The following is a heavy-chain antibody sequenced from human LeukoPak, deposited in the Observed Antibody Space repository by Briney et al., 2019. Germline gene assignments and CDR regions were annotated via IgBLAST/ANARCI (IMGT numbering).Heavy chain of an antibody. D-gene: IGHD3-9*01. J-gene: IGHJ5*02. Sequence: GASVKVACKASGYTFTGYYMHWVRQAPGQGLEWMGWINPNSGGTNYAQKFQGRVTMTRDTSISAAYMELSRLRSDDTAVYYCARVPGRNVLRYLEASSNWFDPWGQGTLVTVPS. CDR1: GYTFTGYY. CDR2: INPNSGGT. CDR3: ARVPGRNVLRYLEASSNWFDP. V-gene: IGHV1-2*02.